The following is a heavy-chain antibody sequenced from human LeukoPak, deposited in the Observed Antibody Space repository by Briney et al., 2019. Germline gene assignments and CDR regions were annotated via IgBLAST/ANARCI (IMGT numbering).Heavy chain of an antibody. CDR3: ARVGRLWFGESHHPNWFDP. CDR1: GGSFSGYY. CDR2: INHSGST. D-gene: IGHD3-10*01. V-gene: IGHV4-34*01. Sequence: PSETLSLTCAVYGGSFSGYYWSWIRQPPGKGLEWIGEINHSGSTNYNPSLMSRVTISVDTAKNQFSLKLSSVTAADTAVYYCARVGRLWFGESHHPNWFDPWGQGTLVTVSS. J-gene: IGHJ5*02.